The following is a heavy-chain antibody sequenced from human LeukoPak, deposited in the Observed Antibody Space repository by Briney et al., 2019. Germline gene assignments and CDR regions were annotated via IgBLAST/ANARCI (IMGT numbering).Heavy chain of an antibody. V-gene: IGHV3-30*18. D-gene: IGHD3-22*01. CDR3: AKEAYDSSGYYWGFDP. CDR2: ISYDGSNK. Sequence: GGSLRLSCAASGFTSSSHSMNWVRQAPGKGLEWVAVISYDGSNKYYADSVKGRFTISRDNSKNTLYLQMNSLRAEDTAVYYCAKEAYDSSGYYWGFDPWGQGTLVTVSS. CDR1: GFTSSSHS. J-gene: IGHJ5*02.